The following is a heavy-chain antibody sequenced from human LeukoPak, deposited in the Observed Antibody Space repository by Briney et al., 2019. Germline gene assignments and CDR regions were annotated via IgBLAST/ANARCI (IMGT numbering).Heavy chain of an antibody. CDR2: INHSGST. D-gene: IGHD3-10*01. Sequence: SETVSLTCAVYGGSFSGYYWSWIRQPPGKGRAWIGEINHSGSTNLHPSLKSRVTISVDTSQNQFSLKLSSVTAAVTAVYYCERVRVRGVANWFDPWGQGTLVTVSS. V-gene: IGHV4-34*01. J-gene: IGHJ5*02. CDR1: GGSFSGYY. CDR3: ERVRVRGVANWFDP.